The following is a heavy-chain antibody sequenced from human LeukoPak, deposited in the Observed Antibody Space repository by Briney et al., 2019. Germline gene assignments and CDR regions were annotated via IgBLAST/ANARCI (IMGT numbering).Heavy chain of an antibody. CDR3: AKGGRGSGSYSLNYFDY. CDR2: ISGSGGST. V-gene: IGHV3-23*01. CDR1: GFTFSRSG. D-gene: IGHD3-10*01. Sequence: TGGSLRLSCAASGFTFSRSGMSWVRQAPGKGLEWVSAISGSGGSTYYADSVKGRFTISRDNSKNTLYLQMNSLRAEDTAVYYCAKGGRGSGSYSLNYFDYWGQGTLVTVSS. J-gene: IGHJ4*02.